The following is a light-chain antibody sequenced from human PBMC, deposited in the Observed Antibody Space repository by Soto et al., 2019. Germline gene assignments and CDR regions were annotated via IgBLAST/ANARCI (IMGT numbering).Light chain of an antibody. V-gene: IGKV3-15*01. CDR3: QQYNNWPRT. CDR2: GAS. Sequence: EIVMTQSPPNLSVSPGKGATLCCRASQSVSSNLAWYQQKPGQAPRRLIYGASTRATGIPARFSGSGSGTEFTLTISSLQSEDFAVYYCQQYNNWPRTFGQGTKVDNK. J-gene: IGKJ1*01. CDR1: QSVSSN.